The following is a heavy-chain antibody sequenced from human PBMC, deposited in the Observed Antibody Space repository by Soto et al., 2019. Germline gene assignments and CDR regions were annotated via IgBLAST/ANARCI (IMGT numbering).Heavy chain of an antibody. D-gene: IGHD1-26*01. CDR2: ISAYNGNT. CDR1: GYTFTSYG. CDR3: ARDSGGEIHIVGATSYFDY. Sequence: ASVKVSCKASGYTFTSYGISWVRQAPGQGLEWMGWISAYNGNTNYAQKLQGRVTMTTDTSTSTAYMELRSLRSDDTAVYYCARDSGGEIHIVGATSYFDYWGQGTLVTVSS. V-gene: IGHV1-18*01. J-gene: IGHJ4*02.